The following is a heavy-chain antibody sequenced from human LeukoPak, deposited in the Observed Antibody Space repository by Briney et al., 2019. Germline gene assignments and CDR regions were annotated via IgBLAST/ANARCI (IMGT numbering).Heavy chain of an antibody. CDR3: ARDSARERGLWFDP. CDR1: GGTFSSYA. D-gene: IGHD3-16*01. J-gene: IGHJ5*02. Sequence: SVKVSCKASGGTFSSYAISWVRQAPGQGLEWMGGIIPIFGTANYAQKFQGRVTITADKSTSTAYMELSSLRSEDTAVYCCARDSARERGLWFDPWGQGTLVTVSS. CDR2: IIPIFGTA. V-gene: IGHV1-69*06.